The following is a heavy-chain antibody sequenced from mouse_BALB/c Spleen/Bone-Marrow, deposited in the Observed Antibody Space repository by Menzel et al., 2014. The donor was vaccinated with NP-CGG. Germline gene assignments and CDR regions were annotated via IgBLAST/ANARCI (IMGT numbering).Heavy chain of an antibody. D-gene: IGHD1-1*01. CDR2: IHYSGTT. J-gene: IGHJ4*01. CDR1: GYSITSGYT. V-gene: IGHV3-1*02. CDR3: AITTVVNAMEY. Sequence: EVQLQQSGPDLVKPSQSLSLTCTVTGYSITSGYTWHWIRQFPGNTLEWMGYIHYSGTTNYNPSLKSRISITRDTSKNQFFLQLNSVTTEDTATYYCAITTVVNAMEYWGQGTSVTVSS.